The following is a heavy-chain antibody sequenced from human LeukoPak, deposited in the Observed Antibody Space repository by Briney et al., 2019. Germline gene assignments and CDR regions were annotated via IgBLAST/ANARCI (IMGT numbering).Heavy chain of an antibody. Sequence: ASVKVSCKPSGDTFNGNYIHWVRQAPGLGLEWMGWINPNSGGTNYAQRFQGRVTMTRDTSITTAYMELSRLRSDDTAVYYCARPESVGVTGLGYWGQGTLVTVSS. D-gene: IGHD2-21*02. CDR2: INPNSGGT. CDR3: ARPESVGVTGLGY. CDR1: GDTFNGNY. V-gene: IGHV1-2*02. J-gene: IGHJ4*02.